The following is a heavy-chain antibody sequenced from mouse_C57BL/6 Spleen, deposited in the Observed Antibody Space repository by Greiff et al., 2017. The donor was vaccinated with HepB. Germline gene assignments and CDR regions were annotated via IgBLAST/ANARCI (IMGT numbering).Heavy chain of an antibody. CDR1: GYTFTSYW. J-gene: IGHJ1*03. V-gene: IGHV1-61*01. CDR3: ARGGDWYFDG. Sequence: QVQLQQPGAELVRPGSSVKLSCKASGYTFTSYWMDWVKQRPGQGLEWIGNIYPSDSETHYNQKFKDKATLTVDKSSSTAYMQLSSLTSEDSAVYYCARGGDWYFDGWGTGTTVTVSS. CDR2: IYPSDSET.